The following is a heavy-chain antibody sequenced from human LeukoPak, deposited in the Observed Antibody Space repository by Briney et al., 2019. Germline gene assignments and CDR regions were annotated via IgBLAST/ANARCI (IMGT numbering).Heavy chain of an antibody. CDR1: GFTFSSYS. Sequence: GGSLRLSCAASGFTFSSYSMNWVRQAPGKGLEWVSVIHSGGTTDHANSVRGRFTISRDNSKNTLYLQMNSLRADDTAVYYCASRSGSYYDYWGQGILVTVSS. J-gene: IGHJ4*02. CDR3: ASRSGSYYDY. D-gene: IGHD3-10*01. CDR2: IHSGGTT. V-gene: IGHV3-53*01.